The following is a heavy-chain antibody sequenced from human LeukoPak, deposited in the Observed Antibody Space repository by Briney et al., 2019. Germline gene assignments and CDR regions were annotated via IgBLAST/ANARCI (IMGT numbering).Heavy chain of an antibody. CDR2: IYHSGST. Sequence: SETLSLTCTVSGYSISSVYYWGWIRQPPGKGLWWIGSIYHSGSTYYNPSLKSRVSISVVTSKDQFSLKLSSVTAADTAVYYCARVLYCSGGSCYSADYYYMDVWGKGTTVTVSS. CDR1: GYSISSVYY. V-gene: IGHV4-38-2*02. J-gene: IGHJ6*03. CDR3: ARVLYCSGGSCYSADYYYMDV. D-gene: IGHD2-15*01.